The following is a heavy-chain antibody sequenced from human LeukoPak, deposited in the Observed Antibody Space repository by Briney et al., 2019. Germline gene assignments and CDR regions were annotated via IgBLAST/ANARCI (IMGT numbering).Heavy chain of an antibody. CDR2: ISPYTGGT. CDR3: VRDHNSENWGSLGK. D-gene: IGHD7-27*01. V-gene: IGHV1-2*02. J-gene: IGHJ4*02. Sequence: ASVKVSCKASGYTFTTYYIHWVRQAPGQGLEWMGWISPYTGGTNYAQKFQGRVTITQNRSSNTVYMDLNRLTSDDTALYYCVRDHNSENWGSLGKWGQGTLVTVSS. CDR1: GYTFTTYY.